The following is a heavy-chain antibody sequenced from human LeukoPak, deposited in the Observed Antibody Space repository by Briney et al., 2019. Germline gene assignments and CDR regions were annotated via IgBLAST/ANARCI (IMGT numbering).Heavy chain of an antibody. CDR2: INPNSGVT. Sequence: ASVKVSCKASGYTFSYSYIHFVRQAPGQGLEWMGRINPNSGVTHYAQKFHVRVTMTRDTSMNTAYMQLSGLTSDDTAVYFCARGFMSAAGPCDYWGQGTLVTVSS. D-gene: IGHD6-13*01. CDR3: ARGFMSAAGPCDY. V-gene: IGHV1-2*06. J-gene: IGHJ4*02. CDR1: GYTFSYSY.